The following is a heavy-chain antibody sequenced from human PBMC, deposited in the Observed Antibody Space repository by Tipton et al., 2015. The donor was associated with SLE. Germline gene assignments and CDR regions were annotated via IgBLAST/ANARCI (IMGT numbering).Heavy chain of an antibody. V-gene: IGHV4-34*01. CDR1: GGSFSGYY. J-gene: IGHJ4*02. CDR3: ARFPDY. CDR2: IKHGGIT. Sequence: TLSLTCAVYGGSFSGYYWSWIRQPPGKGLEWIGEIKHGGITNYNPSLKSRVTILGDPSENQFSLKLSSVTAADTAVYYCARFPDYWGQGTLVIVSS.